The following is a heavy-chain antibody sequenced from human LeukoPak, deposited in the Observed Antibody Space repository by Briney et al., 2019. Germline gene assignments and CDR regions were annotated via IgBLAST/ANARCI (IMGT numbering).Heavy chain of an antibody. D-gene: IGHD5-24*01. CDR3: ARDREMAAFDY. CDR1: GFTVSSNY. V-gene: IGHV3-66*01. CDR2: IYSGGST. J-gene: IGHJ4*02. Sequence: GGSLRLSCAASGFTVSSNYMSWVRQAPAKGLEWVSTIYSGGSTYYADSVKGRFTISRDNSKNTLYLQMNGLRAEDTAVFYCARDREMAAFDYWGQGTLVTVSS.